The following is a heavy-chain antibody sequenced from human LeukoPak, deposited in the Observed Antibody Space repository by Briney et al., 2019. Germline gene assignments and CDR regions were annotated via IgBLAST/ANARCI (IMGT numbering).Heavy chain of an antibody. CDR1: GGSISSYY. D-gene: IGHD3-22*01. CDR3: ARDRYYYDSSGHGTFDY. J-gene: IGHJ4*02. Sequence: PSETLSLTCTVSGGSISSYYWSWIRQPAGKGLEWIGRIYTSGSTNYNPSLKSRVTMSVDTSKNQFSLKLSSVTAADTAVYYCARDRYYYDSSGHGTFDYWGQGTLVTVSS. V-gene: IGHV4-4*07. CDR2: IYTSGST.